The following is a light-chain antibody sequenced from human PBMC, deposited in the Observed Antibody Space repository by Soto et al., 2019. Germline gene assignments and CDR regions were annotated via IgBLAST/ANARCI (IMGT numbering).Light chain of an antibody. J-gene: IGKJ2*01. Sequence: VLTQSPASLSLSPGERDALSCRASQSVSSSHLVWYQQKPGQAPRLLIYGASTRATGIPDRFSGSGSGTDFTLTISRLEPEDFALYYCHQYGTSYTFGQGTKLEI. CDR2: GAS. CDR1: QSVSSSH. V-gene: IGKV3-20*01. CDR3: HQYGTSYT.